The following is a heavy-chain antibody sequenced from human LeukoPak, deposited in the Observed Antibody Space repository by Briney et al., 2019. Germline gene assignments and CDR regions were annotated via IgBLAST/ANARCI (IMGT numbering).Heavy chain of an antibody. D-gene: IGHD2-2*01. CDR3: AIYWGEFCSSTSCYSGNWFDP. CDR1: GGSISSSSYY. V-gene: IGHV4-39*01. J-gene: IGHJ5*02. Sequence: PSETLSLTCTVSGGSISSSSYYWGWIRQPPGKGLEWIGSIYYSGCTYYNPSLKSRVTISVDTSKNQFSLKLSSVTAADTAVYYCAIYWGEFCSSTSCYSGNWFDPWGQGTLVTVSS. CDR2: IYYSGCT.